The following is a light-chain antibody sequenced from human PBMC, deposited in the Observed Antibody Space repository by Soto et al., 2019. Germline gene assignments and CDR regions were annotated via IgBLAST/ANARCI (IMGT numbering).Light chain of an antibody. CDR3: GSYKTSITVI. Sequence: QSALTQPASVSGSPGQSITISCTGTSSDVGDHNSVSWYQQKPGKAPKLMIYAVSNRPSGVSNRVSGSKSGNTASLTISGLQAEDAADYYCGSYKTSITVIFGGGTQLTLL. V-gene: IGLV2-14*03. CDR1: SSDVGDHNS. J-gene: IGLJ2*01. CDR2: AVS.